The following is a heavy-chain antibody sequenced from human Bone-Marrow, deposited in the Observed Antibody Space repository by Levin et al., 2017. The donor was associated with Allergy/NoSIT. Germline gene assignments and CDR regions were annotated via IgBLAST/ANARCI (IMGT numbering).Heavy chain of an antibody. CDR2: TSPNNGKT. D-gene: IGHD2/OR15-2a*01. CDR3: AMAPRLLTTSSHLPRNWFDP. J-gene: IGHJ5*02. CDR1: GYSFILYA. V-gene: IGHV1-18*01. Sequence: ASVKVSCKASGYSFILYAITWVRQAPGHGLERMGWTSPNNGKTKSAQKFQDRLTMTTDTSSNTAYMELRSLISDDTAVYYCAMAPRLLTTSSHLPRNWFDPWGQGTLVTVSS.